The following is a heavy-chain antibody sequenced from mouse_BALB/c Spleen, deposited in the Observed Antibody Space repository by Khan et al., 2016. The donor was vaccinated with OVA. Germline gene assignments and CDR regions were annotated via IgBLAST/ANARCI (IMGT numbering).Heavy chain of an antibody. J-gene: IGHJ4*01. V-gene: IGHV2-6*02. D-gene: IGHD1-1*01. CDR3: ARGIYYCGSRYMDY. CDR1: GFSLTSCG. CDR2: IWSDGFT. Sequence: QVQLKESGPGLVAPSQSLSITCTVSGFSLTSCGVHWVRQPPGKGLEWLVVIWSDGFTTYNSALKSRLSISKDNSKSQIFLKMNSLQTDDTAMYYCARGIYYCGSRYMDYWGQGTSVTVSS.